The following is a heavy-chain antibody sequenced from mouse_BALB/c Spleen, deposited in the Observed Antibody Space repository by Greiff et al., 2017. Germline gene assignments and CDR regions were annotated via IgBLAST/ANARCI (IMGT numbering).Heavy chain of an antibody. CDR2: ISNGGGST. J-gene: IGHJ3*01. V-gene: IGHV5-12-2*01. CDR3: ARGGNYAWFAY. Sequence: EVQVVESGGGLVKPGGSLKLSCAASGFTFSSYAMSWVRQTPEKRLEWVASISNGGGSTYYPDTVKGRFTISRDNAKNTLYLQMSSLKSEDTAMYYCARGGNYAWFAYWGQGTLVTVSA. D-gene: IGHD2-1*01. CDR1: GFTFSSYA.